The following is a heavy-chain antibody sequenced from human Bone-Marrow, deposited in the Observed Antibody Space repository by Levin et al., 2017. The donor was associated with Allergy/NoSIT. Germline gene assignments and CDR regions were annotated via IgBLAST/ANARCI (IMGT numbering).Heavy chain of an antibody. D-gene: IGHD5-18*01. CDR3: VRYGYIFGRNSPHFDY. J-gene: IGHJ4*02. CDR2: ISSSGGTI. CDR1: GFTFSDYA. Sequence: PVGSLRLSCAASGFTFSDYAMNWVRQAPGKGLEWVSYISSSGGTIYYADSVKGRFTISRDSAQNSLSLHMDSLRTEDTALYYCVRYGYIFGRNSPHFDYWGQGTLVTVSS. V-gene: IGHV3-48*01.